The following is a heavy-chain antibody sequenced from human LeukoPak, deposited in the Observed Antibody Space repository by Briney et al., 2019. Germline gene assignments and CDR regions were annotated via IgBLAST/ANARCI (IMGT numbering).Heavy chain of an antibody. CDR3: AGENRGIFGVVISDY. Sequence: SETLSLTCTVSGGSISSYYWSWIRQPPGKGLEWIGYIYYSGSTNYNPSLKSRVTISVDTSKNQFSLKLSSVTAADTAVYYCAGENRGIFGVVISDYWGQGTLVTVSS. CDR1: GGSISSYY. J-gene: IGHJ4*02. D-gene: IGHD3-3*01. V-gene: IGHV4-59*01. CDR2: IYYSGST.